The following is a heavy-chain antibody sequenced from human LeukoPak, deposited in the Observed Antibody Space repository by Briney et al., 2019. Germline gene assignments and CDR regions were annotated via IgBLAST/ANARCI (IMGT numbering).Heavy chain of an antibody. Sequence: SETLSLTCAVSGGSISSGGYSWSWIRQPPGKGLEWIGYIYHSGSTYYNPSLKSRVTISVDTSKNQFFLKLGSVTAADTAVYYCARLIGSSTVADFWGQGTLVTVSS. CDR1: GGSISSGGYS. D-gene: IGHD1-14*01. V-gene: IGHV4-30-2*01. CDR3: ARLIGSSTVADF. CDR2: IYHSGST. J-gene: IGHJ4*02.